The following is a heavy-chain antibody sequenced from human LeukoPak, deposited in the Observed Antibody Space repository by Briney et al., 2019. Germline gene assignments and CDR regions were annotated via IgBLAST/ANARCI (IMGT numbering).Heavy chain of an antibody. CDR1: GFTFSSYS. D-gene: IGHD2-2*01. J-gene: IGHJ4*02. Sequence: GGSLRLSCEASGFTFSSYSMNWVRQAPGKGLEWVSYISSSSTIYYADSVKGRFTLSRDNAKKSLYLKMNSLTAEDTAVYYCVRTYCSSTSCYWAPGYWGQGTLVTVSS. V-gene: IGHV3-48*01. CDR3: VRTYCSSTSCYWAPGY. CDR2: ISSSSTI.